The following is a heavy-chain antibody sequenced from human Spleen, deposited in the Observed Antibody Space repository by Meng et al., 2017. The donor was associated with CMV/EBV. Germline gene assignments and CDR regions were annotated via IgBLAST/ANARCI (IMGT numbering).Heavy chain of an antibody. D-gene: IGHD2-2*01. CDR2: IYHSGST. Sequence: SETLSLTCTVSSYSISSGYNWGWIRQPPGKGLEWIGSIYHSGSTNYNPSLKSRVTISVDTSKNQFSLKLSSVTAADTAVYYCARGWYCSSTSCSKAFDYWGQGTLVTVSS. J-gene: IGHJ4*02. CDR1: SYSISSGYN. CDR3: ARGWYCSSTSCSKAFDY. V-gene: IGHV4-38-2*02.